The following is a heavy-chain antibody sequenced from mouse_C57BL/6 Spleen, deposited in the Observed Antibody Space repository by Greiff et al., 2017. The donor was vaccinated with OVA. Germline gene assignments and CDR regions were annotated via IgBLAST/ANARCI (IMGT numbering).Heavy chain of an antibody. CDR1: GFTFSNYW. CDR2: LRLKSDNYAT. V-gene: IGHV6-3*01. CDR3: TRWLLRVAY. Sequence: EVKLVESGGGLVQPGGSMKLSCVASGFTFSNYWMNWVRQSPEKGLEWVAQLRLKSDNYATHYAESVKGRFTISRYDSKSSVYLQMNNLRAEDTGIYYCTRWLLRVAYWGQGTLVTVSA. J-gene: IGHJ3*01. D-gene: IGHD2-3*01.